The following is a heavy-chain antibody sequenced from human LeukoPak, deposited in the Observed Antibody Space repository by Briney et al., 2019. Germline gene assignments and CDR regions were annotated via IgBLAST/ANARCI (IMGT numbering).Heavy chain of an antibody. Sequence: SETLSLTCAAYGGSFSGYYWSWIRQPPGKGLEWIGEINHSGSTNYNPSLKSRVTISVDTSKNQFSLKLSSVTAADTAVYYCARVSSGWYPYYFDYWGQGTLVTVSS. J-gene: IGHJ4*02. CDR3: ARVSSGWYPYYFDY. V-gene: IGHV4-34*01. CDR2: INHSGST. D-gene: IGHD6-19*01. CDR1: GGSFSGYY.